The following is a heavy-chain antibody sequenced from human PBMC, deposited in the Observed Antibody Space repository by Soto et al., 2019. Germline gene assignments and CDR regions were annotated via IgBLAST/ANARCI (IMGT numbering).Heavy chain of an antibody. V-gene: IGHV3-30-3*01. J-gene: IGHJ6*02. CDR2: ISYDGSNK. CDR1: GFTFSIYA. CDR3: ARVKGTLEWLPIYYYYGMDV. Sequence: GGSLRLSCAASGFTFSIYAMHWVRQAPGKGLEWVAVISYDGSNKYYADSVKGRFTISRDNSKNTLYLQMNSLRAEDTAVYYCARVKGTLEWLPIYYYYGMDVWGQGTTVTVSS. D-gene: IGHD3-3*01.